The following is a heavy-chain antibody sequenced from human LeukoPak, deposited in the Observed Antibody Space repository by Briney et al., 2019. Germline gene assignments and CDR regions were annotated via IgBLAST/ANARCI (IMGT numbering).Heavy chain of an antibody. CDR3: ARGGRTWYSSSWAFDY. Sequence: GGSLRLSCAASGFSFSSYSMNWVRQAPGKGLEWVSSISSGSTYIYYADSVKGRFTISRENAKNSLYLQMNSLRAGDTAVYYCARGGRTWYSSSWAFDYWGQGTLVTVSS. CDR2: ISSGSTYI. J-gene: IGHJ4*02. CDR1: GFSFSSYS. V-gene: IGHV3-21*01. D-gene: IGHD6-13*01.